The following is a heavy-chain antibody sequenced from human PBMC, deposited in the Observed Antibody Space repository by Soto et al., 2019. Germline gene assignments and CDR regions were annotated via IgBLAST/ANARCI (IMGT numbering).Heavy chain of an antibody. J-gene: IGHJ6*02. V-gene: IGHV1-18*01. CDR2: ISAYNGNT. CDR1: GYTFTSYG. Sequence: ASVKVSCKASGYTFTSYGISWVRQAPGQGLEWMGWISAYNGNTNYAQKLQGRVTMTTDTSTSTAYMELRSLRSDDTAVYYCARGPAGCSSTSCQSMDVWGQGTTVTVSS. D-gene: IGHD2-2*01. CDR3: ARGPAGCSSTSCQSMDV.